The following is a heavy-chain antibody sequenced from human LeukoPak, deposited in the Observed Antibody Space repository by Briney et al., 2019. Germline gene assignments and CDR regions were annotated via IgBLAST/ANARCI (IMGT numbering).Heavy chain of an antibody. CDR1: GGSISSGSYY. J-gene: IGHJ6*02. V-gene: IGHV4-61*02. Sequence: SQTLSLTCTVSGGSISSGSYYWSWIRQPAGKGLEWIGRIYTSGSTNYNPSLKSRVTISVDTSKNQFSLKLSSVTAADTAVYYCARARGVAARPGAPYYYYYSMDVWGQGTTVTVSS. D-gene: IGHD6-6*01. CDR2: IYTSGST. CDR3: ARARGVAARPGAPYYYYYSMDV.